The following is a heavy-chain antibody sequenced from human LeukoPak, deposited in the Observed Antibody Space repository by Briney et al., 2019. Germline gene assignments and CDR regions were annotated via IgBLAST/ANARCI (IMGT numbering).Heavy chain of an antibody. Sequence: GSLRLSCAASGFNIGAYAMYWVRQRPGKSLEWVSLISGDSDNRYSAASVKGRFTVSRDNNKNSLYLQMNSLTTEDTALYYCAIAYESGSFYRAFAYWGQGALVTVSS. CDR2: ISGDSDNR. CDR3: AIAYESGSFYRAFAY. CDR1: GFNIGAYA. D-gene: IGHD3-10*01. V-gene: IGHV3-43*02. J-gene: IGHJ4*02.